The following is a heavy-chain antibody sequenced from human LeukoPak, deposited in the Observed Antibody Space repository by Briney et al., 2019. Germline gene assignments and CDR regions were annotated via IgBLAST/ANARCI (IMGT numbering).Heavy chain of an antibody. J-gene: IGHJ4*02. CDR1: GFTFSSYG. Sequence: GGSLRLSCAAAGFTFSSYGMHWVRQAPGKGLEWVAVIWSDGSNKYYADSVKGRFTISRDNSKNTLYLQMNSLRAEDTAVYYCAKDGGVGATIFGTHDYWGQGTLVTVSS. CDR3: AKDGGVGATIFGTHDY. CDR2: IWSDGSNK. V-gene: IGHV3-33*06. D-gene: IGHD1-26*01.